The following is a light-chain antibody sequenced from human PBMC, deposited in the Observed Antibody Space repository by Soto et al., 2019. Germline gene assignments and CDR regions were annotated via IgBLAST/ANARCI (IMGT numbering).Light chain of an antibody. J-gene: IGKJ5*01. Sequence: DFQMTQSPSSLSASVGDTFTLTCLASQGFTNYLAWYQQKPGKAPKLLIYAASTLQSGVPPRFSGSGSGTHFTLTISSLQPEDAATYYCQKYNTAPYTFGQGTLLE. V-gene: IGKV1-27*01. CDR1: QGFTNY. CDR3: QKYNTAPYT. CDR2: AAS.